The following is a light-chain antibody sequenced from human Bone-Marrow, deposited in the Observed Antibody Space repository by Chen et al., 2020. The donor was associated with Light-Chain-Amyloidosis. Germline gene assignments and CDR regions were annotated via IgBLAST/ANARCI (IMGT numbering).Light chain of an antibody. CDR3: QSADSSGTYEVI. CDR2: RDT. V-gene: IGLV3-25*03. J-gene: IGLJ2*01. Sequence: SYELPHPPSVSVSPGQTARITCSGDDLPTKYAYWYQQKPGQAPVLVINRDTERPSGISERFSGSSSGTTATLTISGGQAEDEADYHCQSADSSGTYEVIFGGGTKLTV. CDR1: DLPTKY.